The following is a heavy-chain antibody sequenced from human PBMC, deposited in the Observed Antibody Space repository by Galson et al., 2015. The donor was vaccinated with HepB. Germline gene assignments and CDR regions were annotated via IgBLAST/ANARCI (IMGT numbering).Heavy chain of an antibody. V-gene: IGHV3-15*07. CDR3: TTDPITMIVVDTFDI. CDR2: IKSKTDGGTT. Sequence: SLRLSCAASGFTFSNAWMNWVRQAPGKGLEWVGRIKSKTDGGTTDYAAPVKGRFTISRDDSKNTLYLQMNSLKTEDTAVYYCTTDPITMIVVDTFDIWGQGTMVTVSS. CDR1: GFTFSNAW. D-gene: IGHD3-22*01. J-gene: IGHJ3*02.